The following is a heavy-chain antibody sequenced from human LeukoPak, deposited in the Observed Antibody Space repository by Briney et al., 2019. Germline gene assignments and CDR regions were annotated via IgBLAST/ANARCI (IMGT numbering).Heavy chain of an antibody. D-gene: IGHD2-2*02. CDR1: GYTFTSYG. V-gene: IGHV1-18*01. Sequence: GASVKVSCKTSGYTFTSYGINWVRQAPGQGLEWMGWISAYNGNTNYAQKFQGRVTMTTDTSTSTAYMELRSLRSDDTAVYYCARTPCTTSCYMYYGMDVWGQGTTVTVSS. CDR3: ARTPCTTSCYMYYGMDV. J-gene: IGHJ6*02. CDR2: ISAYNGNT.